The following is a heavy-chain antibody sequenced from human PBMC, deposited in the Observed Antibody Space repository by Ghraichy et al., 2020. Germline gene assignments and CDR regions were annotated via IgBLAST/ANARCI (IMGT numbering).Heavy chain of an antibody. V-gene: IGHV1-2*02. J-gene: IGHJ4*02. CDR1: GYTFTGYY. Sequence: ASVKVSCKASGYTFTGYYMHWVRQAPGQGLEWMGWINPNSGGTNYAQKFQGRVTMTRDTSISTAYMELSRLRSDDTAVYYCARSSGYDWFPNFDYWGQGTLVTVSS. D-gene: IGHD5-12*01. CDR2: INPNSGGT. CDR3: ARSSGYDWFPNFDY.